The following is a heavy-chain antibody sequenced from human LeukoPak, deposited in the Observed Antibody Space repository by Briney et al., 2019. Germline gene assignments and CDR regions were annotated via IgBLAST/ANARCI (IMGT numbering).Heavy chain of an antibody. CDR2: ISNNGGYT. CDR1: GFTFSSSA. V-gene: IGHV3-23*01. Sequence: GSLRLSCAASGFTFSSSAMSWVRQAPGKGLEWVSAISNNGGYTYYADSVKGRFTISRDNSKNTLYLQMNSLRAEDTAVYYCAKDQLADYYDNSGYFDCWGQGTLVTVSP. J-gene: IGHJ4*02. D-gene: IGHD3-22*01. CDR3: AKDQLADYYDNSGYFDC.